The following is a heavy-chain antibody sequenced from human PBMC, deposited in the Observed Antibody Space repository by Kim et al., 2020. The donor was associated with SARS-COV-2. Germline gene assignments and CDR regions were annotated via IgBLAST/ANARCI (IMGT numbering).Heavy chain of an antibody. V-gene: IGHV3-23*01. Sequence: GKGRFTISRDNSKNTLYLQMNSLRAEDTAVYYCAKIVMVRGVEYYYGMDVWGQGTTVTVSS. J-gene: IGHJ6*02. D-gene: IGHD3-10*01. CDR3: AKIVMVRGVEYYYGMDV.